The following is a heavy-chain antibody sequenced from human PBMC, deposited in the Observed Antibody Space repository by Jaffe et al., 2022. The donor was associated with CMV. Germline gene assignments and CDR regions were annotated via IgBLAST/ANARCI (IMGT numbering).Heavy chain of an antibody. CDR2: IIPIFGTA. Sequence: QVQLVQSGAEVKKPGSSVKVSCKASGGTFSSYAISWVRQAPGQGLEWMGGIIPIFGTANYAQKFQGRVTITADESTSTAYMELSSLRSEDTAVYYCARDLGSLGPYYFDYWGQGTLVTVSS. CDR3: ARDLGSLGPYYFDY. D-gene: IGHD3-16*01. V-gene: IGHV1-69*01. CDR1: GGTFSSYA. J-gene: IGHJ4*02.